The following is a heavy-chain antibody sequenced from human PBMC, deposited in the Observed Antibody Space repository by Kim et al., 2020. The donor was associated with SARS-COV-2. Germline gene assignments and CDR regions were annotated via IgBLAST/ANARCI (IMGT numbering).Heavy chain of an antibody. V-gene: IGHV4-34*01. CDR1: GGSFSGYY. CDR3: ARGLGSSSTTHFDY. Sequence: SETLSLTCAVYGGSFSGYYWSWIRQPPGKGLEWIGEINHSGSTNYNPSLKSRVTISVDTSKNQFSLKLSSVTAADTAVYYCARGLGSSSTTHFDYWGQGTLVTVSS. D-gene: IGHD2-2*01. J-gene: IGHJ4*02. CDR2: INHSGST.